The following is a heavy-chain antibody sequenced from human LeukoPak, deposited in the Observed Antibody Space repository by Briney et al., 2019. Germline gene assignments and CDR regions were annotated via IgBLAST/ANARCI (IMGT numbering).Heavy chain of an antibody. CDR3: ARSGLYCSSISCHYYYMDV. Sequence: ASVKVSCKASGYTFTSYGISWVRQAPGQGLEWMGWISTYNANTNYAQKLQGRVTMTTDTSTSTAYMELRSLRSDDTAVYYCARSGLYCSSISCHYYYMDVWGKGTTVTVSS. V-gene: IGHV1-18*01. CDR2: ISTYNANT. D-gene: IGHD2-2*01. CDR1: GYTFTSYG. J-gene: IGHJ6*03.